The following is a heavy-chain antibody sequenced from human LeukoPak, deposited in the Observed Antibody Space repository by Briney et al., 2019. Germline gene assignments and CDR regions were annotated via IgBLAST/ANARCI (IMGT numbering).Heavy chain of an antibody. CDR2: TYHSGSP. J-gene: IGHJ6*02. D-gene: IGHD1-26*01. V-gene: IGHV4-30-2*02. CDR1: GASVSSGGYY. CDR3: ASALSGSYAYYYGMDF. Sequence: SQTLSLTCSVSGASVSSGGYYWSWIRQTPGKGLEWIGYTYHSGSPFHNPSLKGRATISVDTSKNQFSLKLNSVTAADTAVYYCASALSGSYAYYYGMDFWGQGTTVTVSS.